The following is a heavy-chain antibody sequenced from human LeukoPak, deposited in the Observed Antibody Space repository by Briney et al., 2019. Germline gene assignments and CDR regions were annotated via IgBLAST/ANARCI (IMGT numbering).Heavy chain of an antibody. CDR3: ARDRSSSFF. J-gene: IGHJ4*02. CDR2: IKQDGSEK. D-gene: IGHD2-2*01. CDR1: GFTFSSYW. V-gene: IGHV3-7*01. Sequence: GGSLRLSCAAPGFTFSSYWMSWVRQAPGKGLEWVANIKQDGSEKYYVDSVKGRFTISRDNAKNSLYLQMNSLRVEDTAVYYCARDRSSSFFWGQGTLVTVSS.